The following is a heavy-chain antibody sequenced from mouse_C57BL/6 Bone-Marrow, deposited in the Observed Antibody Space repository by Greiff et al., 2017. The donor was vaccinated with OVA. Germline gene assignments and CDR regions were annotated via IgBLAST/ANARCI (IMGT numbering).Heavy chain of an antibody. Sequence: EVKLVESGGGLVQSGRSLRLSCATSGFTFSDFYMEWVRQAPGKGLEWIAARRNKANDYTTEYSASVKGRFIVSRDTSQSILYLQMNALRAEDTAIYYCARDAPGSSFAYWGQGTLVTVSA. CDR3: ARDAPGSSFAY. D-gene: IGHD1-3*01. CDR1: GFTFSDFY. V-gene: IGHV7-1*01. J-gene: IGHJ3*01. CDR2: RRNKANDYTT.